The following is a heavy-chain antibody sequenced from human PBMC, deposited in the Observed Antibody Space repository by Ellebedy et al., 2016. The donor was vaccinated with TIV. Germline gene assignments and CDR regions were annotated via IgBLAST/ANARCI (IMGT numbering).Heavy chain of an antibody. Sequence: GESLKISCKGSGYSFTSYWIGWVRQMPGKGLEWMGIIYPGDSDTRYSPSFQGHVTISADKSISTAYLQWSSLKASDTAMYYCARQSPSGSYRAGLSWADYWGQGTLVTVSS. CDR2: IYPGDSDT. CDR3: ARQSPSGSYRAGLSWADY. D-gene: IGHD3-10*01. V-gene: IGHV5-51*01. CDR1: GYSFTSYW. J-gene: IGHJ4*02.